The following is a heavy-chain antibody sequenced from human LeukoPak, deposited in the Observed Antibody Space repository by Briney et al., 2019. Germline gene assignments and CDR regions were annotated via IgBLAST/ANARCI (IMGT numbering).Heavy chain of an antibody. D-gene: IGHD4-11*01. CDR1: GGSFSGYY. Sequence: SETLSLTCAVYGGSFSGYYWSWIRQPPGKGLEWIGEINHSGSTNYNPSLKSRVTISVDTSKNQFSLKLSSVTAADTAVYYCARDEHINYAFDYWGQGTLVTVSS. J-gene: IGHJ4*02. V-gene: IGHV4-34*01. CDR2: INHSGST. CDR3: ARDEHINYAFDY.